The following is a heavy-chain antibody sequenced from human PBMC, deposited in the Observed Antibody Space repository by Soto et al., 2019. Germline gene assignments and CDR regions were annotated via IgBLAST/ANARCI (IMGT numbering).Heavy chain of an antibody. V-gene: IGHV1-18*01. CDR2: ISAYNGNT. J-gene: IGHJ4*02. D-gene: IGHD3-22*01. Sequence: ASVKVSCKASGYTFTSYGISWVRQAPGQGLEWMGWISAYNGNTNYAQKLQGRVTMTTDTSTSIAYMELRSLRSDDTAVYYCARKDYYDSSGYRRDFDYWGQGTLVTV. CDR1: GYTFTSYG. CDR3: ARKDYYDSSGYRRDFDY.